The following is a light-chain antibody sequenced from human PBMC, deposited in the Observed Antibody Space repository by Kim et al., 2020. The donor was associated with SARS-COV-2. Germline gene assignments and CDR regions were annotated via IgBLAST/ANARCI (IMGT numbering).Light chain of an antibody. J-gene: IGKJ1*01. CDR1: QSISRY. Sequence: DIQMTQSPSSLSASVGDRVTITCRASQSISRYLNWYQQKQGKAPELLIYAASSLQSGVPSRFSGSGSGTDFTLTISSLHPEDFASYYCQQSYNAPRSFGQGTKVDIK. CDR2: AAS. V-gene: IGKV1-39*01. CDR3: QQSYNAPRS.